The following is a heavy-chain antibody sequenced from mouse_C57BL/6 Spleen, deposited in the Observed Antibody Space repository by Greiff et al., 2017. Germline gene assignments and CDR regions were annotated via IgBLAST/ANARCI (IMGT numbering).Heavy chain of an antibody. J-gene: IGHJ1*03. D-gene: IGHD4-1*01. Sequence: FHLQQSGPALVKPGASVKISCKSSGYSFTDYNMNWLKQSNGKSLEWIGVINPNYGTTSYNQKFKGKSTLTVDQSSSTAYMQLNSLTSEDSAVYYCARKSTGTLYWYFDVWGTGTTVTVSS. CDR3: ARKSTGTLYWYFDV. CDR2: INPNYGTT. CDR1: GYSFTDYN. V-gene: IGHV1-39*01.